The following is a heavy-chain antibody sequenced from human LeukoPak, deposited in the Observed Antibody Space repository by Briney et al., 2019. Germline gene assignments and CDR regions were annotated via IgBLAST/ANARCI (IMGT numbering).Heavy chain of an antibody. V-gene: IGHV4-59*01. CDR1: GGSISSYY. J-gene: IGHJ4*02. D-gene: IGHD3-3*01. CDR3: ASRSSIWSGYQDTLYYFDS. Sequence: SETLSLTCTVSGGSISSYYWSWIRQPPGNRLEWSGHIYYSGSTNYNPSLKSRVTISVDTSKNQFSLQLSSVTAADTAVYYCASRSSIWSGYQDTLYYFDSWGQGTLVTVSS. CDR2: IYYSGST.